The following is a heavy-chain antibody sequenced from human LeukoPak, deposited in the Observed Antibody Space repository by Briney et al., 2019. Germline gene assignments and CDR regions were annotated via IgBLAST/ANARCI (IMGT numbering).Heavy chain of an antibody. CDR2: VSISGTTI. V-gene: IGHV3-48*04. J-gene: IGHJ4*02. CDR1: GFTFSSYS. Sequence: PGGSLRLSCAASGFTFSSYSMNWVRQAPGEGLEWVSYVSISGTTIYYADSVKGRFTISRDNAKNSLYLQMNSLRAEDMAVYYCARDRTAVAGLYYFDYWGQGTLVTVSS. CDR3: ARDRTAVAGLYYFDY. D-gene: IGHD6-19*01.